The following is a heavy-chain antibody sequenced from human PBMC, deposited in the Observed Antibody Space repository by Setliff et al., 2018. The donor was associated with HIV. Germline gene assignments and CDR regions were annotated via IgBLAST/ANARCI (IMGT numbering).Heavy chain of an antibody. CDR3: ARSPVFRRYYDSSGYYFDY. CDR1: GGSFSGYY. Sequence: SSETLSLTCAVYGGSFSGYYWNWIRQSPGKGLEWIGEINHSGITKYNPSLESRVIISLDTSKIQFSLKLSSVTAADTAVYYCARSPVFRRYYDSSGYYFDYWGQGTLVTVSS. CDR2: INHSGIT. J-gene: IGHJ4*02. D-gene: IGHD3-22*01. V-gene: IGHV4-34*01.